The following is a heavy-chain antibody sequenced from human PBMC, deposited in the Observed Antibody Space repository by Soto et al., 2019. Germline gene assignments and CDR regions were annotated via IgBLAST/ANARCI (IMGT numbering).Heavy chain of an antibody. J-gene: IGHJ3*02. D-gene: IGHD1-1*01. CDR2: MSHSGGT. Sequence: SETLSLTCAVYGGFVSSGNYYWSWIRQPPGKGLEWMGEMSHSGGTHFNPSLKSRVTISVDTSKNQFSLKMSSVTAADTALYYCARVERGTATTVVDAFDIWGPGTMVTVSS. CDR3: ARVERGTATTVVDAFDI. CDR1: GGFVSSGNYY. V-gene: IGHV4-61*01.